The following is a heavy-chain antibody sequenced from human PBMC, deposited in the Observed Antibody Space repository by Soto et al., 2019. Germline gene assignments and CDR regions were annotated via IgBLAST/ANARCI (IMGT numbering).Heavy chain of an antibody. Sequence: QVQLQESGPGLVKPSETLSLTCTVSGGSVSSGSYYWSWIRQPPGKGLEWIGYIYYSGSTNYNPSLKSRVTISVDTSTNQFSLKLSSVTAADTAVYYCAREKGTWLAAAGYYYYYGMDVWGQGTTVTVSS. CDR2: IYYSGST. J-gene: IGHJ6*02. CDR1: GGSVSSGSYY. CDR3: AREKGTWLAAAGYYYYYGMDV. D-gene: IGHD6-13*01. V-gene: IGHV4-61*01.